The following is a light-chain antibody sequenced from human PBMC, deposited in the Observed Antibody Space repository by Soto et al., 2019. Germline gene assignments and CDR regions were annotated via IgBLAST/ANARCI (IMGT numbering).Light chain of an antibody. J-gene: IGLJ1*01. CDR2: DVN. CDR1: SSDVGGYNY. V-gene: IGLV2-14*03. Sequence: QSVLTQPASVSGSPGQSITISCTGTSSDVGGYNYVSWYQQHPGKAPKLIIYDVNDRPSGVSDRFSGSKSGNTASLTISGLQTEDEANYYCNSYTSSDTLVFGTGTKVTVL. CDR3: NSYTSSDTLV.